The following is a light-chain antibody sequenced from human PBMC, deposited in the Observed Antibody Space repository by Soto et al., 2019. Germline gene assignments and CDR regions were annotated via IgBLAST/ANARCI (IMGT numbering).Light chain of an antibody. V-gene: IGKV1-5*01. CDR3: QQYNSFTWT. CDR1: QSISSW. Sequence: DIQMTXXXXPWFASVGDRVTITCRASQSISSWLAWYQQKPGKAPKLLIYDASSLESGVPSRFSGSGSGTEFTLTISSLQPDDFATYYCQQYNSFTWTFGQGTKVDIK. CDR2: DAS. J-gene: IGKJ1*01.